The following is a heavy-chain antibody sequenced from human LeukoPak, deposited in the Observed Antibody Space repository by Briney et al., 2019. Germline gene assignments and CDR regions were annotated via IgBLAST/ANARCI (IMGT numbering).Heavy chain of an antibody. CDR2: IYYSGST. J-gene: IGHJ6*03. CDR1: GGSISGSGYY. D-gene: IGHD4-11*01. V-gene: IGHV4-31*03. CDR3: ARDKTVTALGDYYYYMDV. Sequence: SQTLSLTCTVSGGSISGSGYYWTWIRQHPGKGLEWIGYIYYSGSTYYNPSLKSRVTMSVDTSKNQFSLKLSSVTAADTAVYYCARDKTVTALGDYYYYMDVWGKGTTVTVSS.